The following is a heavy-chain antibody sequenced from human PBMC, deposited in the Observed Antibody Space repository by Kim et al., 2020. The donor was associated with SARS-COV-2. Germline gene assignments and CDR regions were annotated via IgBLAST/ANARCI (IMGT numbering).Heavy chain of an antibody. CDR3: ARDYKSGGRLGGLDSPLRDDYYDSSGYSRYGMDV. D-gene: IGHD3-22*01. Sequence: GGSLRLSCAASGFTFSDYYMSWIRQAPGKGLEWVSYISSSGSTIYYADSVKGRFTISRDNAKNSLYLQMNSLRAEDTAVYYCARDYKSGGRLGGLDSPLRDDYYDSSGYSRYGMDVWGQGTTVTVSS. CDR1: GFTFSDYY. J-gene: IGHJ6*02. V-gene: IGHV3-11*01. CDR2: ISSSGSTI.